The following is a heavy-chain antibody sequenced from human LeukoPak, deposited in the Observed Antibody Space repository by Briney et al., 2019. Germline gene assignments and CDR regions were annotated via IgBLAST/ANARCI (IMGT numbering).Heavy chain of an antibody. J-gene: IGHJ4*02. D-gene: IGHD3-3*01. Sequence: SETLSLTCAVYGGSFSGYYWSWIRQPPGKGLEWIGAINHSGSTNYNPSLKSRVTISVDTSKKQFSLKLSSVTAADTAVYYCARSMGGFGVVTPFDYWGQGTLVTVSS. CDR2: INHSGST. CDR1: GGSFSGYY. CDR3: ARSMGGFGVVTPFDY. V-gene: IGHV4-34*01.